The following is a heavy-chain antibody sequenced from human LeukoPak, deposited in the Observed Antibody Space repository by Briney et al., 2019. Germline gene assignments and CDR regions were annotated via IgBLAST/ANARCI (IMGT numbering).Heavy chain of an antibody. CDR2: INPSGGST. V-gene: IGHV1-46*01. Sequence: ASVKVSCKASGYTFSNYDINWVRQVTGQGLEWMGIINPSGGSTSYAQKFQGRVTMTRDTSTSTVYMELSSLRSEDTAVYYCARDPDYGDVLDYWGQGTLVTVSS. D-gene: IGHD4-17*01. CDR3: ARDPDYGDVLDY. J-gene: IGHJ4*02. CDR1: GYTFSNYD.